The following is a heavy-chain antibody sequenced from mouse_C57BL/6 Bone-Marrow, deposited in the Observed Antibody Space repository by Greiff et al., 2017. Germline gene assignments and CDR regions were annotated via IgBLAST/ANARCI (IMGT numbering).Heavy chain of an antibody. J-gene: IGHJ2*01. Sequence: VQLQQSGPGLVQPSQSLSITCTVSGFSLTSYGVHWVRQSPGKGLEWLGVIWSGGSTDYTAAFISRLSIRKDNSKSQVFFKMNSLQAYDTAIYYCARNAALFLDYWGQGTTLTVSS. D-gene: IGHD6-5*01. CDR3: ARNAALFLDY. V-gene: IGHV2-2*01. CDR2: IWSGGST. CDR1: GFSLTSYG.